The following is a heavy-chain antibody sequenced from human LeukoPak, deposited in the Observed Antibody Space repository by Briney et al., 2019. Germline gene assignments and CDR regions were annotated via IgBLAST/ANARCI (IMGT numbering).Heavy chain of an antibody. D-gene: IGHD3-22*01. Sequence: ASVKVSCKASGYTFTSYDINWVQQATGQGLEWIGWMNPNSGNTGYAQKFQGRVTMTRNTSISTAYMELSSLRSEDTAVYYCARGNPTYYYDSSGHSDYWGQGTLVTVSS. CDR2: MNPNSGNT. J-gene: IGHJ4*02. CDR1: GYTFTSYD. V-gene: IGHV1-8*01. CDR3: ARGNPTYYYDSSGHSDY.